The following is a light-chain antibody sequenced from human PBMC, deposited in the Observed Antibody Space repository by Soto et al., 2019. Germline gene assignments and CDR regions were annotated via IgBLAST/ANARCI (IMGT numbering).Light chain of an antibody. CDR3: QQNNRWPHIT. J-gene: IGKJ5*01. Sequence: EILLRQSPPILSLCPGGRARLSCSPSENVRTKVGCYQQKDGQAPRLLIYGASTRATGIPDRFSGSGSGTQLTLTISRLQSDDSAVYFCQQNNRWPHITVGQGTRLEIK. V-gene: IGKV3-15*01. CDR1: ENVRTK. CDR2: GAS.